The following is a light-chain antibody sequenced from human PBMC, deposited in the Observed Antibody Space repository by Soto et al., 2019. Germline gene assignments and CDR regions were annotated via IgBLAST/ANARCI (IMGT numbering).Light chain of an antibody. J-gene: IGLJ3*02. CDR3: SSHAGSTNYMV. CDR1: SSDVGGYNY. CDR2: EVS. V-gene: IGLV2-8*01. Sequence: QSVLTQPPAAAGSPGQSVTISCTGTSSDVGGYNYVSWYQQHPGKAPKLMIYEVSRRPSGVPHRFSGSKSGNTASLTVSWLQAEDEADYHCSSHAGSTNYMVFGGGTKVTVL.